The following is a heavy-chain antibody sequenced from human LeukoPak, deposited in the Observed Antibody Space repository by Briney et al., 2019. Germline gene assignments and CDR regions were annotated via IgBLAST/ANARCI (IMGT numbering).Heavy chain of an antibody. CDR3: AREELLAFDY. CDR2: INPNSGGT. D-gene: IGHD1-7*01. Sequence: ASVKVSCKASGYTFSGHYMHWVRQAPGQGLEWMGWINPNSGGTNYAQKFQGRVIMTTDTSISTAYMELSRLRSDDTAVYYCAREELLAFDYWGQGSLVTVSS. V-gene: IGHV1-2*02. J-gene: IGHJ4*02. CDR1: GYTFSGHY.